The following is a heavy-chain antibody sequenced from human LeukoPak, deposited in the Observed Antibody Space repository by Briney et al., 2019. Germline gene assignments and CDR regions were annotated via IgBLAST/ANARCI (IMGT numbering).Heavy chain of an antibody. CDR3: AKMASSWYISPPV. D-gene: IGHD6-13*01. V-gene: IGHV3-30*18. Sequence: GGSLRLSCAASRFTFSTYLMHWVRQAPGKGLEWVAVISHDGSNKYYADSVKGRFTISRDNSKNTLYLQMNSLRAEDTAVYYCAKMASSWYISPPVWGKGTTVTVSS. J-gene: IGHJ6*04. CDR2: ISHDGSNK. CDR1: RFTFSTYL.